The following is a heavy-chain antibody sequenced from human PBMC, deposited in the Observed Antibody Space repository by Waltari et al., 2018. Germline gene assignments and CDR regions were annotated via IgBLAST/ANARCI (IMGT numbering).Heavy chain of an antibody. V-gene: IGHV4-39*01. CDR1: VGSISSSSYY. CDR3: ATKRESSASGFDY. CDR2: IYYSGST. D-gene: IGHD6-19*01. J-gene: IGHJ4*02. Sequence: QLQLQESGPGLVKPSETLSFTCTVSVGSISSSSYYWGWIRQRPGKGLEWIGSIYYSGSTYYNPSLKSRVTISVDTSKNQFSLKLSSVTAADTAVYYCATKRESSASGFDYWGQGTLVTVSS.